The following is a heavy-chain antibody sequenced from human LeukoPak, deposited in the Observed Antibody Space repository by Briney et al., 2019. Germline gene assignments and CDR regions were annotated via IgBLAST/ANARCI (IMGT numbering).Heavy chain of an antibody. CDR1: GFTVSSNY. J-gene: IGHJ6*04. D-gene: IGHD3-10*02. Sequence: GGSLRLSCAASGFTVSSNYMSWVRQAPGKGLEWVSVIYSGGATYYADSVKGRFTISRDNAKNSLYLQVNSLRAEDTAVYYCAELGITMIGGVWGKGTTVTISS. CDR3: AELGITMIGGV. CDR2: IYSGGAT. V-gene: IGHV3-53*01.